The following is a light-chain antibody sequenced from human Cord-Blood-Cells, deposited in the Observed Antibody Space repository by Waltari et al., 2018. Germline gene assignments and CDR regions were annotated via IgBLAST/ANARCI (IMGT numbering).Light chain of an antibody. J-gene: IGKJ1*01. V-gene: IGKV3-15*01. CDR3: QQNNNSPRT. CDR2: GAS. CDR1: QSVSSN. Sequence: IVMTQSPATLSVSPAVGASLSCTASQSVSSNLDWYQQKPGQAPRLLIYGASTRATGIPARFSGSGSGTDFTLTISSLQSEDFAVYYCQQNNNSPRTFGQGTKVEIK.